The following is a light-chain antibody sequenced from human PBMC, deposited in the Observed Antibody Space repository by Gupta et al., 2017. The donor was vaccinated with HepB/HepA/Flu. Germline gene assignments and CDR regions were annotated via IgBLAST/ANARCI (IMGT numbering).Light chain of an antibody. J-gene: IGKJ4*01. CDR1: QSIVTY. CDR2: AAS. Sequence: DIQMTQSPSSLSASVGDRVTVTCRASQSIVTYVNWYQQKPGKAPKLLIYAASSLQYGVPSRFSGSGSGTDFTLTITTLQPDDFATYYCHQSDSTPLTFGGGTKVEIK. CDR3: HQSDSTPLT. V-gene: IGKV1-39*01.